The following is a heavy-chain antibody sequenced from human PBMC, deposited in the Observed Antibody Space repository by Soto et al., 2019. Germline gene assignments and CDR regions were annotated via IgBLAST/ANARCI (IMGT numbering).Heavy chain of an antibody. CDR2: IYYSGSS. V-gene: IGHV4-30-4*01. J-gene: IGHJ4*02. CDR3: AREVYHDRKIDY. Sequence: NPSETLSLTCTVSGGSISSGDFYWSWIRQPPGKGLEWIGYIYYSGSSYHNPSLQSRVTMSVDTSKNQFSLKLSSVTAADTAVYYCAREVYHDRKIDYWGQGTLVTVSS. D-gene: IGHD2-2*01. CDR1: GGSISSGDFY.